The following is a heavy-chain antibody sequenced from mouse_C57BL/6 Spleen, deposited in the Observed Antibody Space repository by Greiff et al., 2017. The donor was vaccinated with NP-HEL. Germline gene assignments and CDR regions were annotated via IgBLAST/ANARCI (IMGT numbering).Heavy chain of an antibody. CDR2: IDPNSGST. D-gene: IGHD1-1*01. CDR1: GYTFTSYW. J-gene: IGHJ2*01. Sequence: QVQLQQSGAELVKPGASVKMSCKASGYTFTSYWMHWVKQRPGRGLEWIGRIDPNSGSTNYNEKFKSKATLTVDTSSSTAYMQLSSLTSEDSAVYYCARGGYGSSYGYFDYWGQGTTLTVSS. V-gene: IGHV1-62-3*01. CDR3: ARGGYGSSYGYFDY.